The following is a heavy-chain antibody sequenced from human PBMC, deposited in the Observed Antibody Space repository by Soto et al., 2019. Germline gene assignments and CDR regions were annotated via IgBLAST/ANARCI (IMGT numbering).Heavy chain of an antibody. CDR2: IIPIFGTA. CDR3: ARALVGASLVGGRYYGMDV. J-gene: IGHJ6*02. Sequence: QVQLVQSGAEVKKPGSSVKVSCKASGGTFSSYAISWVRQAPGQGLEWMGGIIPIFGTANYAQKLQGRVTITADESTSTDYMELSSLRSEDTAVYYCARALVGASLVGGRYYGMDVWGQGTTVTVSS. V-gene: IGHV1-69*01. CDR1: GGTFSSYA. D-gene: IGHD1-26*01.